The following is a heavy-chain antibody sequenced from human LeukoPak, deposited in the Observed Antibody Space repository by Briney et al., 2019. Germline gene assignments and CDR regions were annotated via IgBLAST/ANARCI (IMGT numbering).Heavy chain of an antibody. CDR1: GFTFSNYG. Sequence: GGSLRLSCAASGFTFSNYGMHWVRQAPGKGLEWVAIIWFDGSYKYYADSVKGRFTISRDNSKNTLYLQMNSLRAEDTAVYYCARGEYYDSSGYSQYFQHWGQGTLVTVSS. V-gene: IGHV3-33*01. CDR3: ARGEYYDSSGYSQYFQH. J-gene: IGHJ1*01. CDR2: IWFDGSYK. D-gene: IGHD3-22*01.